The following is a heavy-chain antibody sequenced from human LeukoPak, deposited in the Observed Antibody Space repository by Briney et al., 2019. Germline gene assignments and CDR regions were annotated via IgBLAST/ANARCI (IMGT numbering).Heavy chain of an antibody. CDR3: ARVVHRMQWLAPFDY. Sequence: GASVKVSCKASGYTFTGYYMHWVRQAPGQGPEWMGRINPNSGGTNYAQKFQGRVTMTRDTSISTAYMELSRLRSDDTAVYYCARVVHRMQWLAPFDYWGQGTLVTVSS. D-gene: IGHD6-19*01. CDR1: GYTFTGYY. J-gene: IGHJ4*02. CDR2: INPNSGGT. V-gene: IGHV1-2*06.